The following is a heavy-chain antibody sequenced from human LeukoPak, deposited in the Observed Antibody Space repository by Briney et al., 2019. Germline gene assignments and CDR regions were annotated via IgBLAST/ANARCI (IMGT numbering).Heavy chain of an antibody. V-gene: IGHV3-30*02. CDR2: IRYDGSDK. J-gene: IGHJ5*02. CDR3: TKPAGFGEFHWFNP. CDR1: GFTFSDYA. Sequence: GGSLRLSCAASGFTFSDYAMSWVRPAPGKGLEWVAFIRYDGSDKYYPDSLKGRFTISRDNYKKTLFLQMDSPRTEDTAVYYCTKPAGFGEFHWFNPWGQGTLVTVSS. D-gene: IGHD3-10*01.